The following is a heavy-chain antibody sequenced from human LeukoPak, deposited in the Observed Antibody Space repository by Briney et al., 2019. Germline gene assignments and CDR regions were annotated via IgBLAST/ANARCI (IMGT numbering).Heavy chain of an antibody. J-gene: IGHJ4*02. V-gene: IGHV3-21*01. Sequence: PGGSLRLSCAASGFAFSSYSMNWVRQAPGKGLEWVSSISSSTYYIYYADSVKGRFTISRDNAKNSLYLQMNSLRAEDTAVYYCARGYSRSGGSCYFDNWGQGTLVTVSS. CDR1: GFAFSSYS. CDR2: ISSSTYYI. CDR3: ARGYSRSGGSCYFDN. D-gene: IGHD2-15*01.